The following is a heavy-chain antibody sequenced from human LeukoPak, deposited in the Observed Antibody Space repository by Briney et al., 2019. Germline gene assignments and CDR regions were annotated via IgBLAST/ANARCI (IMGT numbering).Heavy chain of an antibody. Sequence: PSETLSLTCTVSGDSISSYYWSWIRQPPGRGLEWIGYIYYSGSTNYNPSLKRRVTISVDTSKNQFSLKLSSVTAADTAIYYCARGLSDVYWGQGTLVTVSS. J-gene: IGHJ4*02. CDR1: GDSISSYY. CDR3: ARGLSDVY. CDR2: IYYSGST. V-gene: IGHV4-59*08.